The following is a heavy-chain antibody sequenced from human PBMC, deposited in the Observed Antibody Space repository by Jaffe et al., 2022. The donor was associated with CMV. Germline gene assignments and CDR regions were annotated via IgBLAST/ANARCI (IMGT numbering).Heavy chain of an antibody. CDR2: INHSGST. D-gene: IGHD1-20*01. Sequence: QVQLQQWGAGLLKPSETLSLTCAVYGGSFSGYYWSWIRQPPGKGLEWIGEINHSGSTNYNPSLKSRVTISVDTSKNQFSLKLSSVTAADTAVYYCARGYNWYDDYWGQGTLVTVSS. CDR1: GGSFSGYY. V-gene: IGHV4-34*01. CDR3: ARGYNWYDDY. J-gene: IGHJ4*02.